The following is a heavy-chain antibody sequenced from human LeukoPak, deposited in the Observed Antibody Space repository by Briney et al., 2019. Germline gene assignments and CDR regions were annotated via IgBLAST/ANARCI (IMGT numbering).Heavy chain of an antibody. D-gene: IGHD2-8*01. V-gene: IGHV1-18*01. CDR1: GYTLTVLS. Sequence: ASVKVSCKVSGYTLTVLSMHWVRQAPGKGLEWMGWISAYNGNTNYAQKLQGRVTMTTDTSTSTAYMELRSLRSDDTAVYYCARDSMVYAISVGGGWFDPWGQGTLVTVSS. CDR3: ARDSMVYAISVGGGWFDP. CDR2: ISAYNGNT. J-gene: IGHJ5*02.